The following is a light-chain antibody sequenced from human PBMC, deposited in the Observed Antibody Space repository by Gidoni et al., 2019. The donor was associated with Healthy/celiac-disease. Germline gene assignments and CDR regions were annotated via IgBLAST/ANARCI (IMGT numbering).Light chain of an antibody. CDR2: DAS. J-gene: IGKJ5*01. CDR3: QQRSNWPPIT. V-gene: IGKV3-11*01. CDR1: QSVSSY. Sequence: IVLTQSPATLSLSPGERATLSCRASQSVSSYLAWYQQKPDQDPRLLIYDASNRATGTPARFSGSGSGTDFTLTISSLEPEDFAVYYCQQRSNWPPITFGQXTRLEIK.